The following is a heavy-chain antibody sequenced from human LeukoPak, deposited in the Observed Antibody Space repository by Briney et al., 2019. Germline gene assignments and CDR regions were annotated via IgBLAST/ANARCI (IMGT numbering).Heavy chain of an antibody. V-gene: IGHV3-21*01. CDR3: ARDLVRSTRYGMDV. Sequence: GGSLRLSCAASGFTFSSYSMNWVRQAPGKGLEWVSSISSSSSYIYYADSVKGRFTISRDNAKNSLYLQMNSLRAEDTAVYYCARDLVRSTRYGMDVWGQGTTVTVSS. CDR1: GFTFSSYS. D-gene: IGHD2-2*01. J-gene: IGHJ6*02. CDR2: ISSSSSYI.